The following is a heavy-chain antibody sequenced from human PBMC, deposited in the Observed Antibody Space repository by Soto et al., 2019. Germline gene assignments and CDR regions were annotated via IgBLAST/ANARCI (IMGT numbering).Heavy chain of an antibody. D-gene: IGHD6-13*01. CDR3: AKDRDSSTKVLDY. CDR2: ISVSGGTA. V-gene: IGHV3-23*01. J-gene: IGHJ4*02. CDR1: GFSFSSLA. Sequence: GGALRRSCAASGFSFSSLAMIWVRQAPGKGLEWVSVISVSGGTAYYADSVKGRFTTSRDNSRNTLYLQMNSLRAEDTAVYYCAKDRDSSTKVLDYWGQGTLVTVSS.